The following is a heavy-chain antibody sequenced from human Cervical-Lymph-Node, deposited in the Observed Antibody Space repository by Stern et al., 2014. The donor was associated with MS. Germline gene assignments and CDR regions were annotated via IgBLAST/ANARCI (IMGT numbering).Heavy chain of an antibody. D-gene: IGHD1-1*01. V-gene: IGHV3-7*01. CDR3: AKWYNYGLSDD. CDR2: IKQDGSEK. CDR1: GFTFSNYW. Sequence: LQLQESGGGLVQPGGSLRLSCAASGFTFSNYWMSWVRQAPGKGLEWVANIKQDGSEKYYVDSVKGRFTISRDNAKNLLYLQMNSLRAEDTAVYYCAKWYNYGLSDDWGQGTLVTVSS. J-gene: IGHJ4*02.